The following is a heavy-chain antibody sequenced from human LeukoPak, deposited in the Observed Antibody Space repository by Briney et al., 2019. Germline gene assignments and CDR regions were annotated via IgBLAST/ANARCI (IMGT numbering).Heavy chain of an antibody. J-gene: IGHJ4*02. CDR3: ARRGGWEYQLPFDY. CDR2: INPSGGST. D-gene: IGHD2-2*01. V-gene: IGHV1-46*03. Sequence: ASVKVSCKAPGYMFRSYGITWVRQAPGQGLEWMGIINPSGGSTSYAQKFQGRVTMTRDTSTSTVYMELSSLRSEDTAVYYCARRGGWEYQLPFDYWGQGTLVTVSS. CDR1: GYMFRSYG.